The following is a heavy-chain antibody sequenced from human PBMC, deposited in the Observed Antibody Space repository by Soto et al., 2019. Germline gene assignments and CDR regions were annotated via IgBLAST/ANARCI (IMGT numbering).Heavy chain of an antibody. J-gene: IGHJ4*02. CDR2: VRDSGANT. CDR1: GFTLSTYA. Sequence: GGSLRLSCEASGFTLSTYAVTWVRQAPGKVLEWVSSVRDSGANTYHADSVKGRFTISRDNSKNTVYLQMNSLRGNDTALYYCARSRRTYGDHFDVSGQGTVVTVSS. V-gene: IGHV3-23*01. D-gene: IGHD4-17*01. CDR3: ARSRRTYGDHFDV.